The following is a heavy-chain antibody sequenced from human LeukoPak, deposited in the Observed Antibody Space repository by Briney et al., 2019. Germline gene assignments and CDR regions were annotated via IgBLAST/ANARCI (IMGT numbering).Heavy chain of an antibody. D-gene: IGHD3-10*01. Sequence: GGSLRLSCAASGFTFSSYWMHWVRQPPGKGLVWVSRIKNDGSTTTYADPVKGRFTISRDNAKNSLYLQMNSLRAEDTALYYCAKDITMVRGVMAFDYWGQGTLVTVSS. J-gene: IGHJ4*02. CDR1: GFTFSSYW. CDR3: AKDITMVRGVMAFDY. CDR2: IKNDGSTT. V-gene: IGHV3-74*01.